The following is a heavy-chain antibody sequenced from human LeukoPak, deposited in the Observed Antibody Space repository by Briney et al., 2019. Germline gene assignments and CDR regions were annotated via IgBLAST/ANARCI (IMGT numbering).Heavy chain of an antibody. CDR1: GFTFDDYA. D-gene: IGHD3-16*01. CDR3: ARDFLHLGG. J-gene: IGHJ3*01. CDR2: ISWNSGSI. Sequence: GRSLRLSCAASGFTFDDYAMHWVRQAPGKGLEWVSGISWNSGSIGYADSVKGRFTISRDNAKNMLYLQMNSLRAEDTAVYYCARDFLHLGGWGQGTMVTVSS. V-gene: IGHV3-9*01.